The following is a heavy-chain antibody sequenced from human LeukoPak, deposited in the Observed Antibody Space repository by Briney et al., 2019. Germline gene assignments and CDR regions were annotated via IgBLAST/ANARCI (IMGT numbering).Heavy chain of an antibody. D-gene: IGHD3-3*01. V-gene: IGHV3-30*04. CDR1: GFTFSSYA. CDR2: ISYDGSNK. CDR3: AGDNKDFWWIFDY. J-gene: IGHJ4*02. Sequence: GGSLRLSCAASGFTFSSYAMHWVRQAPGKGLEWVAVISYDGSNKYYADSVKGRFTISRDNSKNTLYLQMNSLRAEDTAVYYCAGDNKDFWWIFDYWGQGTLVTVSS.